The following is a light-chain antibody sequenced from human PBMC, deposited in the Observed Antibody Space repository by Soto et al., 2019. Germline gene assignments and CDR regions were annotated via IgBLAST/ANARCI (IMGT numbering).Light chain of an antibody. CDR1: SSDVAAYNF. CDR3: SAYTHSNTVI. V-gene: IGLV2-14*03. CDR2: EVI. J-gene: IGLJ2*01. Sequence: QSALTQPDSVSGSPGQSITISCTGTSSDVAAYNFVSWYQQHPGEVPKLMIYEVIKRPSGISDRFSGSKSGNTASLTISGLQAEDEADYYCSAYTHSNTVIFGGGTKLTVL.